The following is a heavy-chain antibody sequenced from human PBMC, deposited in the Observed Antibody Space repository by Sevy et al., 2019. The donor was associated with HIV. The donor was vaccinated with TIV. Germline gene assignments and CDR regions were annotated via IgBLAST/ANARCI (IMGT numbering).Heavy chain of an antibody. J-gene: IGHJ3*02. V-gene: IGHV4-59*08. CDR3: ARRNDFDI. CDR1: GGSINSDH. Sequence: SETLSLTCTVSGGSINSDHWNWIRQPPGKGLEWIGYVYYTGGTNYNPSLKNRVTISVDRTKNQFSLKLTSVAAADTAVYYCARRNDFDIWGQGTMVTVSS. CDR2: VYYTGGT.